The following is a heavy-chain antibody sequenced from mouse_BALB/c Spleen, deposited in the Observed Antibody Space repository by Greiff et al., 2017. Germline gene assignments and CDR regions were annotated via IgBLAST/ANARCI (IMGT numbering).Heavy chain of an antibody. CDR3: ARETGTYFDY. CDR1: GYAFSSSW. D-gene: IGHD4-1*01. CDR2: IYPGDGDT. V-gene: IGHV1-82*01. J-gene: IGHJ2*01. Sequence: VQLQQSGPELVKPGASVKISCKASGYAFSSSWMNWVKQRPGQGLEWIGRIYPGDGDTNYNGKFKGKATLTADKSSSTAYMQLSSLTSVDSAVYFCARETGTYFDYWGQGTTLTVSS.